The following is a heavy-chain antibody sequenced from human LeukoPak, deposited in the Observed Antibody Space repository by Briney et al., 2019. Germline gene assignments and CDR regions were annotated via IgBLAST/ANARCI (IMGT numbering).Heavy chain of an antibody. D-gene: IGHD3-16*01. Sequence: PSETLSLTCNVSGYSIGSGYFWGWIRQPPGKGLEWIGGVYSSGTTYYNPSLESRLTISPKTSKNQFSLKLRSVTAADTAVYYCARRPDWGYDYYMDVWGKGTTVTVSS. CDR1: GYSIGSGYF. CDR2: VYSSGTT. V-gene: IGHV4-38-2*02. J-gene: IGHJ6*03. CDR3: ARRPDWGYDYYMDV.